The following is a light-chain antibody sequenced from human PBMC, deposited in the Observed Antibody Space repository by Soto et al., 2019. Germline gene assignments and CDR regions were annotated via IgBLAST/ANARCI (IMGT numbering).Light chain of an antibody. CDR2: EVS. V-gene: IGLV2-14*01. CDR1: SSDVGGYNY. CDR3: SSYTSSSTQV. J-gene: IGLJ1*01. Sequence: QSALTQPASVSGSPGQSITISFTGTSSDVGGYNYVSWYQQHPGKAPKLMIYEVSNRPSGVSNRFSGSKSGNTASLTISGLRAEDEADYYCSSYTSSSTQVFGTGTKLTVL.